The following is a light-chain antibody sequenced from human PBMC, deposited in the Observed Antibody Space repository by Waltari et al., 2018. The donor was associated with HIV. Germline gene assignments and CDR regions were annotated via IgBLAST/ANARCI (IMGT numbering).Light chain of an antibody. CDR3: MIWHSSAWV. CDR1: SGINVGTYR. Sequence: AVLTQPSSLSASPGASASLASPLRSGINVGTYRIYWYQQKPWSPPQYPLRYKSDSDKQQGYGVPSRFSGAKDASANAGILLSAGLQSEDEADYYCMIWHSSAWVFGGGTKLTVL. V-gene: IGLV5-45*02. CDR2: YKSDSDK. J-gene: IGLJ3*02.